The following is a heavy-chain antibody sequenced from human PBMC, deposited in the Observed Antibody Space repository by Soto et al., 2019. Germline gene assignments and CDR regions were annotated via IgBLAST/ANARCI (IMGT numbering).Heavy chain of an antibody. V-gene: IGHV3-21*01. Sequence: GGSLRLSCAASGFTFSSYSMNWVRQAPGKGLEWVSSISSSSSYIYYADSVKGRFTISRDNAKNSLYLQMNSLRAEDTAVYYCARDEGSSYSGYDQGGYWGQGTLVTVSS. CDR3: ARDEGSSYSGYDQGGY. CDR1: GFTFSSYS. D-gene: IGHD5-12*01. J-gene: IGHJ4*02. CDR2: ISSSSSYI.